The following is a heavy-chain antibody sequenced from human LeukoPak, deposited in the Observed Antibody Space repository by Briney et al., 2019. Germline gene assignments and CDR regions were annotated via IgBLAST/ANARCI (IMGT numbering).Heavy chain of an antibody. D-gene: IGHD2-15*01. Sequence: SETLSLTCAVYGGSFSGYYWSWIRQPPEKGLEWIGEINHSGSTNYNPSLKSRVTISVDTSKNQFSLKLSSVTAADTAVYYCASWGPRRGYCSGGSCYRYYYGMDVWGQGTTVTVSS. J-gene: IGHJ6*02. CDR2: INHSGST. V-gene: IGHV4-34*01. CDR1: GGSFSGYY. CDR3: ASWGPRRGYCSGGSCYRYYYGMDV.